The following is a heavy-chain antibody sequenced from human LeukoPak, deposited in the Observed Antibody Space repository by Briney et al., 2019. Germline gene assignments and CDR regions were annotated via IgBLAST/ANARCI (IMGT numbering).Heavy chain of an antibody. J-gene: IGHJ6*03. D-gene: IGHD3-10*01. V-gene: IGHV3-66*01. CDR2: IYSGRGT. CDR1: GFTVSSNY. Sequence: GGSLRLSCAASGFTVSSNYMSWVRQAPEKGLEWVSVIYSGRGTNYADSVKGRFTISRDNSKNTLYLQMNSLRAEDTAVYYCAKAMGDYYYYYMDVWGKGTTVTVSS. CDR3: AKAMGDYYYYYMDV.